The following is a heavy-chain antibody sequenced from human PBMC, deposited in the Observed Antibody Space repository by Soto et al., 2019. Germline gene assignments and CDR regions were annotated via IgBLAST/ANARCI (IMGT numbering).Heavy chain of an antibody. CDR1: GCSISSVGYS. V-gene: IGHV4-30-2*01. CDR2: IYHSGST. Sequence: SETLSLTCAVSGCSISSVGYSWSWIRQPPGKGLEWIGYIYHSGSTYYNPSLNSRVTISVDRSKNQFSLKLSSVTAADTAVYYCARVPDRWGQGTLVTVAS. D-gene: IGHD2-2*01. J-gene: IGHJ5*02. CDR3: ARVPDR.